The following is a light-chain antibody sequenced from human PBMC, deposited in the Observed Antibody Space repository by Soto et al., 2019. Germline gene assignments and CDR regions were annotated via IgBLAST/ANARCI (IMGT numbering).Light chain of an antibody. Sequence: PGERATLSCRASQSLRSGDLACYQQIPGQAPGLLIYGASSRATGIPDGFSGSGSGTEFTLTISSLQPDDFAAYYCQQYHSWTFGQGTKVDIK. CDR1: QSLRSGD. J-gene: IGKJ1*01. V-gene: IGKV3-20*01. CDR2: GAS. CDR3: QQYHSWT.